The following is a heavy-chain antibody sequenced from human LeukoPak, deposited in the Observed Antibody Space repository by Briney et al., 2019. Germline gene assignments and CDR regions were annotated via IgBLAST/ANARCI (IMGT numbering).Heavy chain of an antibody. V-gene: IGHV4-38-2*02. Sequence: SETLSLTCTVSGYSISSGYYWGWIRQPPGKGLEWIGSIYHSGSTYYNPSLKSRVTISVDTSKNQFSLKLSSVTAADTGVYYCARRSYDSRGEVIDYWGQGTLVAVSS. D-gene: IGHD3-22*01. CDR3: ARRSYDSRGEVIDY. J-gene: IGHJ4*02. CDR1: GYSISSGYY. CDR2: IYHSGST.